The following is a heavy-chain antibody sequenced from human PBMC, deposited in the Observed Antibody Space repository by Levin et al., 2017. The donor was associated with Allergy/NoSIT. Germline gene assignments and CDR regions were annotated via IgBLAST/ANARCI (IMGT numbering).Heavy chain of an antibody. V-gene: IGHV3-23*01. CDR2: ITGSGEST. J-gene: IGHJ4*02. CDR1: GFTFSIYV. CDR3: AKPDGVTTVPDY. Sequence: GESLKISCAASGFTFSIYVMSWVRQAPGKGLEWVSSITGSGESTFYADSVKGRFTISRDNSKNTLYLQMNSLRAEDTAVYYCAKPDGVTTVPDYWGQGTQVTVSS. D-gene: IGHD4-17*01.